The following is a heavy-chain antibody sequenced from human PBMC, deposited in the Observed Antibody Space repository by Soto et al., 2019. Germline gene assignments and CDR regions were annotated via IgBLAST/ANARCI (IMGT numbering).Heavy chain of an antibody. CDR1: GFTFSNAW. J-gene: IGHJ6*02. D-gene: IGHD2-2*01. CDR2: IKSKTDGGTT. CDR3: TTEGGGPVPAAIAGGYDGMDV. Sequence: EVQLVESGGGLIKPGGSLRLSCAASGFTFSNAWMSWVRQAPGKGLEWVGRIKSKTDGGTTDYAAPVKGRFTISRDDSKNTRYLQMNSRKTEDTAVYYCTTEGGGPVPAAIAGGYDGMDVWGQGTTVTVSS. V-gene: IGHV3-15*01.